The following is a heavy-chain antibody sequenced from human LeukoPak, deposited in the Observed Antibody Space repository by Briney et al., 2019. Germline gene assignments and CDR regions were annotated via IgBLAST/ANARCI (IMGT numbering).Heavy chain of an antibody. CDR1: GGSISSYY. J-gene: IGHJ4*02. V-gene: IGHV4-59*01. D-gene: IGHD6-19*01. Sequence: SETLPLTCTVSGGSISSYYWSWIRQPPGKGLEWIGYIYYSGSTNYNPSLKSRVTISVDTSKNQFSLKLSSVTAADTAVYYCASSSSGWMDYWGQGTLVTVSS. CDR2: IYYSGST. CDR3: ASSSSGWMDY.